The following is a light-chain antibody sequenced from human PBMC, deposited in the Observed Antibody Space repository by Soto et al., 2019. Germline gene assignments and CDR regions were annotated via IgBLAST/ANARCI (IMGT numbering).Light chain of an antibody. CDR1: QSISSW. V-gene: IGKV1-5*03. CDR2: KAY. CDR3: QQYYTYSPWP. J-gene: IGKJ1*01. Sequence: DIEMTQSPSSLSASVGDRVTITCRASQSISSWLAWYQQKPGKAPKLLIYKAYTLESGVPSRFSGSESGTEFTLTVSGLQTDDFATYFCQQYYTYSPWPFGQGTKVEV.